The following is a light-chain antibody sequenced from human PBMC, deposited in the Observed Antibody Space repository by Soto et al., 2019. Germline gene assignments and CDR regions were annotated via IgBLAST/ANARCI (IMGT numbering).Light chain of an antibody. CDR1: SSDVGGYNY. CDR2: DVS. J-gene: IGLJ1*01. CDR3: SSSTSSSTLNYV. Sequence: QSALTQPASVSGSPGQSITISCTGTSSDVGGYNYVSWYQQHPGKAPKLMIYDVSNRPSGVSNRFSGSKSGNTASLTISGLQAEDEADYYCSSSTSSSTLNYVFGTGTKVTVL. V-gene: IGLV2-14*01.